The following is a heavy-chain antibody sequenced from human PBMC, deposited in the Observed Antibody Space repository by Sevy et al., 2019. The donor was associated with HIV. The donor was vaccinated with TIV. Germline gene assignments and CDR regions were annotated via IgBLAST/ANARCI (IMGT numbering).Heavy chain of an antibody. V-gene: IGHV1-2*02. Sequence: ASVKVSCKTSGYTFNGYHIHWVRQAPGQGLEWMGWMNPNSGDTDYAQKFQGRVTMTSDTSISTAYMELSRLRSDDTAVYYCARLTYGYWGQGTLVTVSS. CDR3: ARLTYGY. J-gene: IGHJ4*02. CDR2: MNPNSGDT. CDR1: GYTFNGYH. D-gene: IGHD1-20*01.